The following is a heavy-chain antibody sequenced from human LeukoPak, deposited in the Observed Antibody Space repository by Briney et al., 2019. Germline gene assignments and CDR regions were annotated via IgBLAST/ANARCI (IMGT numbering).Heavy chain of an antibody. V-gene: IGHV3-21*01. CDR3: AREDIVATIDLDY. Sequence: GGSLRLSCAASGFNFSSYSMNWVRQAPGKWLVWVSSISSGSSYIYYADSVKGRFTISRDNAKNSLYLQMNSLRAEDTAVYYCAREDIVATIDLDYWCQGTLVTVSS. D-gene: IGHD5-12*01. CDR1: GFNFSSYS. J-gene: IGHJ4*02. CDR2: ISSGSSYI.